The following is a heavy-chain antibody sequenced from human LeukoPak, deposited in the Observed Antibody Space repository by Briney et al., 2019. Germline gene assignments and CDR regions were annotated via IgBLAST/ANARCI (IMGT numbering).Heavy chain of an antibody. Sequence: GGSLRLSCAASGFTFSTYDMNWVRQAPGKGLEWVSSISSSGSYIYYADSLKGRFAISRDNAKNSLYLQMNSLRAEDTALYYCASLGDGYNSYYWGQGTLVTVSS. CDR1: GFTFSTYD. J-gene: IGHJ4*02. D-gene: IGHD5-24*01. CDR2: ISSSGSYI. V-gene: IGHV3-21*04. CDR3: ASLGDGYNSYY.